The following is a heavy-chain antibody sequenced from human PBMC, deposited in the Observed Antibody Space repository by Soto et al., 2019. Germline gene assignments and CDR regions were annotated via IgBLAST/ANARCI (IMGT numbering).Heavy chain of an antibody. CDR1: GFTFSDNG. Sequence: ESGGGLVQPGGSLRLSCAASGFTFSDNGMNWIRQVPGKGLEWVSTISGSGDSAYYADSVKGRFTISRDNSKNTLYLQMASLRAEDTAIYYCATKITFGGVSDYWGQGTLVPVSS. D-gene: IGHD3-16*01. V-gene: IGHV3-23*01. CDR3: ATKITFGGVSDY. J-gene: IGHJ4*02. CDR2: ISGSGDSA.